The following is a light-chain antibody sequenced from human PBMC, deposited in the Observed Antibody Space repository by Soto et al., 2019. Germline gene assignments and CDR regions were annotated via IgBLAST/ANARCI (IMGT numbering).Light chain of an antibody. Sequence: EIVMTQSPGTLSVSPGERATLSCRAIQSVSVNLAWYQQKPGQAPRLLIYGVSTRATGIPARFSGSESGTEFTLTISSVQSEDFEVYYCKQYNDWPFTFGPGTKVDIK. CDR1: QSVSVN. V-gene: IGKV3-15*01. CDR3: KQYNDWPFT. CDR2: GVS. J-gene: IGKJ3*01.